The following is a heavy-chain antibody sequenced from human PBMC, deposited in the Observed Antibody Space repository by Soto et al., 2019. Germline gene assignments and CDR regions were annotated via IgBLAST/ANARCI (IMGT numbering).Heavy chain of an antibody. Sequence: SGPTLVNPTQTLTLTCTFSGFSLSTRGTCVNWIRQPPGKALEWLARIDWADDKYYSTSLKTRLTISKGTSKNQVVLTMTNMDPVDTATYYCARIPSPYYFDSESYAAPDDAFDIWGRGTMVIVSS. CDR1: GFSLSTRGTC. CDR2: IDWADDK. D-gene: IGHD3-10*01. CDR3: ARIPSPYYFDSESYAAPDDAFDI. V-gene: IGHV2-70*11. J-gene: IGHJ3*02.